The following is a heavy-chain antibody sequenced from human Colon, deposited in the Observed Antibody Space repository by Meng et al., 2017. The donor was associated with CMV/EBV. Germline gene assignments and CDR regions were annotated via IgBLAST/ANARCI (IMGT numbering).Heavy chain of an antibody. Sequence: ASVKVSCKASGYTFSNSGISWVRQAPGQGLEWMGWISVYNGNTKYAQKLRGRVTMTTDTSTTTAYMELRSLGSGDTALYYCARDRGMHWQLSRGGYYYYGMDVWGQGTTVTVSS. CDR1: GYTFSNSG. J-gene: IGHJ6*02. V-gene: IGHV1-18*01. CDR3: ARDRGMHWQLSRGGYYYYGMDV. D-gene: IGHD2-15*01. CDR2: ISVYNGNT.